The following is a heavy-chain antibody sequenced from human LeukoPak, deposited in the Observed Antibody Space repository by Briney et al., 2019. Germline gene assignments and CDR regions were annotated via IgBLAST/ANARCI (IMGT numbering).Heavy chain of an antibody. CDR2: IYYSGST. CDR3: ARQPEGGTVTLLNYYDSSGYES. Sequence: SETLSLTCTVSSGSISSSSYYWSWIRQPPGKGREWIGSIYYSGSTYYNPSLKSRVTISVDTSKNQFSLKLSSVTAADTAVYYCARQPEGGTVTLLNYYDSSGYESWGQGTLVTVSS. V-gene: IGHV4-39*01. D-gene: IGHD3-22*01. CDR1: SGSISSSSYY. J-gene: IGHJ4*02.